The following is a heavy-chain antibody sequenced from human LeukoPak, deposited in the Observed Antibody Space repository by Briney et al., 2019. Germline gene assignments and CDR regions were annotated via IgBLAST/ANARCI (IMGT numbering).Heavy chain of an antibody. V-gene: IGHV5-51*01. CDR2: IYPGDSDT. CDR3: VRHLSDITSCPNY. J-gene: IGHJ4*02. D-gene: IGHD2-2*01. CDR1: GYSFTTYW. Sequence: GESLKISCKGSGYSFTTYWIGWVRQVPGEGLEWMGIIYPGDSDTRYSPSFQGQVTISADKSISTAYLQWSSLKASDTAIYYCVRHLSDITSCPNYWGPGTLITVAS.